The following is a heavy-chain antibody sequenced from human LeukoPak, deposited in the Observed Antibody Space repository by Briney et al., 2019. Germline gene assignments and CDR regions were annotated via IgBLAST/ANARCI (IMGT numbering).Heavy chain of an antibody. J-gene: IGHJ4*02. V-gene: IGHV4-59*12. CDR3: AGERGEEYSSGWYKTNYFDK. D-gene: IGHD6-19*01. Sequence: SSETLSLTCTVSGGSISSYYWSWIRQPPGKGLEWIGYIYYSGSTNYNPSLKSRVTISVDTSKNRFSLKLSSVTAADTAVYYCAGERGEEYSSGWYKTNYFDKWGQGIRVTVSS. CDR2: IYYSGST. CDR1: GGSISSYY.